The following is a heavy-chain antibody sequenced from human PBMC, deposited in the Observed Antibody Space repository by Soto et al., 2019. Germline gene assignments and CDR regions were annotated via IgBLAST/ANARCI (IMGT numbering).Heavy chain of an antibody. CDR2: MYYSGGA. CDR1: GVSIHNSHSF. J-gene: IGHJ5*01. D-gene: IGHD2-15*01. Sequence: SETLSLTCAVSGVSIHNSHSFWGWIRQPPGKGLEFIGSMYYSGGANYNPPLKSRVTISLDTSKNQFSLTVNSVTAADTAIYYCGRVVEGATRHTDFDSWGQGTLVTVSS. CDR3: GRVVEGATRHTDFDS. V-gene: IGHV4-39*01.